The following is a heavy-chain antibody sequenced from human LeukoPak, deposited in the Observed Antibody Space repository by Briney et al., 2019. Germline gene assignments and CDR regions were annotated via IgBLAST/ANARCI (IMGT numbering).Heavy chain of an antibody. D-gene: IGHD3-3*01. J-gene: IGHJ6*02. CDR1: GGSISSYY. Sequence: PSETLSLTCTVSGGSISSYYWSWIRQPPGKGLEWIGYIYYSGSPNYNPSLKSRVTIPVDTSKNQFSLKLSSVTAADTAVYYCARDSSPYDFWSGYLPYYYGMDVWGQGTTVTVSS. CDR2: IYYSGSP. CDR3: ARDSSPYDFWSGYLPYYYGMDV. V-gene: IGHV4-59*01.